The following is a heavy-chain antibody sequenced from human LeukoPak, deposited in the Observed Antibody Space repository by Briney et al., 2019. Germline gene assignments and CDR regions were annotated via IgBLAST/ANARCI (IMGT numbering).Heavy chain of an antibody. J-gene: IGHJ4*02. CDR3: ARTYNWNHGRYYFEY. V-gene: IGHV4-30-4*08. D-gene: IGHD1-14*01. CDR1: GGSISSGDYY. CDR2: IYYSGST. Sequence: SETLSLTCTVSGGSISSGDYYWSWIRQPPGKGLEWIGYIYYSGSTYYNPSLKSRVTISVDTSKNQFSLKLSSVTAADTAVYYCARTYNWNHGRYYFEYWGQGTLVTVSS.